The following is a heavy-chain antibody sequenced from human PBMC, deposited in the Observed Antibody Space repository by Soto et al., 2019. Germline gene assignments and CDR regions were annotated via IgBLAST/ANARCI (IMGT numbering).Heavy chain of an antibody. CDR1: GYIFTSYW. D-gene: IGHD6-13*01. Sequence: PVESLKISCKGVGYIFTSYWIFCVLQMPGEGLEWMGIIYPDDSDTRYNPSFQGHVTISADKSISTAYLQWSSLKASDTAMYYCARHWPQQPLDPWGQGTLVTVSS. V-gene: IGHV5-51*01. CDR2: IYPDDSDT. CDR3: ARHWPQQPLDP. J-gene: IGHJ5*02.